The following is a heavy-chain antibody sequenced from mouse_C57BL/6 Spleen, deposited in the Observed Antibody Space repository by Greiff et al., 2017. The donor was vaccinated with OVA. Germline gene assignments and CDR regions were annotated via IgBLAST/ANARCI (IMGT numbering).Heavy chain of an antibody. CDR1: GYTFTSYW. CDR2: IDPNSGGT. J-gene: IGHJ4*01. CDR3: ARYYYSNYHYAMDY. D-gene: IGHD2-5*01. Sequence: VKLQQPGAELVKPGASVKLSCKASGYTFTSYWMHWVKQRPGRGLEWIGRIDPNSGGTKYNEKFKSKATLTVDKPSSTAYMQLSSLTSEDSAVYYCARYYYSNYHYAMDYWGQGTSVTVSS. V-gene: IGHV1-72*01.